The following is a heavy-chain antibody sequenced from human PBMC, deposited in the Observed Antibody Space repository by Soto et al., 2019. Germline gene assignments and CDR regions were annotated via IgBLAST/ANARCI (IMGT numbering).Heavy chain of an antibody. CDR1: GYTFTSYG. V-gene: IGHV1-18*01. J-gene: IGHJ4*02. CDR2: ISAYNGNT. D-gene: IGHD3-22*01. CDR3: ATGYYYDSSGYSDY. Sequence: ASVKVSCKASGYTFTSYGISWVRQAPGQGLEWMGWISAYNGNTKYAQKLQGSVTMTTATSTRSVYMELRSLRSDDTAVYYCATGYYYDSSGYSDYWGQGTLVTVSS.